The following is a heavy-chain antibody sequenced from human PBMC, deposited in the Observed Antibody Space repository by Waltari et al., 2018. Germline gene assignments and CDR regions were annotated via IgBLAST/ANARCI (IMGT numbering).Heavy chain of an antibody. D-gene: IGHD2-15*01. Sequence: QLQLEESSPGLVRPSETLSVTCAFSGDSVTSSYLWNWVRQSPGKGLEWIGQVHGSGRTNYNPSFASRVTVSLDTSNNQVSLKLTSATAADTAVYYCARDRGRGLYLDSWGPGTLVTVSP. V-gene: IGHV4-4*02. J-gene: IGHJ4*02. CDR3: ARDRGRGLYLDS. CDR2: VHGSGRT. CDR1: GDSVTSSYL.